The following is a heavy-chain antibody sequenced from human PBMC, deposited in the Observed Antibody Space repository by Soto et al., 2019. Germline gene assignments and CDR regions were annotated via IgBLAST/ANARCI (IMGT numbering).Heavy chain of an antibody. Sequence: SETLSLTCTVSGDSISSGDYYWSWIRQPPGKGLEWIGCIYYSGNTYYNPSLKRRFSISVDTSKNQFSLKLSSVTAADTAVYYCARDNGYSYGYTIDHWGQGTLVTVSS. CDR2: IYYSGNT. CDR1: GDSISSGDYY. CDR3: ARDNGYSYGYTIDH. D-gene: IGHD5-18*01. V-gene: IGHV4-30-4*02. J-gene: IGHJ4*02.